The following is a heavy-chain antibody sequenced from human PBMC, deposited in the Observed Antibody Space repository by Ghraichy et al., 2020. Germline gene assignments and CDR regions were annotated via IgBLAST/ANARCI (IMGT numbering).Heavy chain of an antibody. CDR2: ISGSGGST. D-gene: IGHD3-3*01. J-gene: IGHJ6*02. CDR3: AKDGYRFLEWLRYYYYGMDV. V-gene: IGHV3-23*01. Sequence: GVLNISCAASGFTFSSYAMSWVRQAPGKGLEWVSAISGSGGSTYYADSVKGRFTISRDNSKNTLYLQMNSLRAEDTAVYYCAKDGYRFLEWLRYYYYGMDVWGQGTTVTVSS. CDR1: GFTFSSYA.